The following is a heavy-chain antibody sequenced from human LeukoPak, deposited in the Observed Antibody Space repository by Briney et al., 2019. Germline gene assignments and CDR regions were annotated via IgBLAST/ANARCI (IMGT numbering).Heavy chain of an antibody. V-gene: IGHV1-2*02. J-gene: IGHJ4*02. Sequence: ASVKVSCTASGYTFTPYYLHWVRQAPGQGLEWMGWINPTSGVTNYAQNFQGRVTMTRDSSIDTAYMDLSRLTSDDTAVYYCGRVAYCGSGCYYFFDYWGQGTLVTVSS. CDR3: GRVAYCGSGCYYFFDY. CDR1: GYTFTPYY. CDR2: INPTSGVT. D-gene: IGHD2-21*02.